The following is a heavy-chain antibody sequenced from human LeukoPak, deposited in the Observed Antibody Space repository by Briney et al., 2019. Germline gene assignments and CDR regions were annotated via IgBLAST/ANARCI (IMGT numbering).Heavy chain of an antibody. CDR3: ARGIGRYFDY. V-gene: IGHV4-38-2*01. CDR1: GYSISSGYY. J-gene: IGHJ4*02. Sequence: PSETLSLTCAVSGYSISSGYYWGWIRQPPGKGLEWIGSIYHSGSTYYNPSLKSRVTISVDTSKNQFSLKLSSVTAADTAVHYCARGIGRYFDYWGQGTRVTVSS. D-gene: IGHD2/OR15-2a*01. CDR2: IYHSGST.